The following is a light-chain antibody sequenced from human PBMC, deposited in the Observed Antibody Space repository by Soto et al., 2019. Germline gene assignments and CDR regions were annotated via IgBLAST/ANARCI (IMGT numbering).Light chain of an antibody. V-gene: IGKV1-27*01. CDR1: QGISNY. Sequence: DIEMTQSPSSLSASVGDRVTITCRASQGISNYLAWYQQKPGKVPKLLIYAASTLQSGVPSRFSGSGSGTDFTLTISSRQPEEVATYYCQNYNSVPITFGQGTRLEIK. J-gene: IGKJ5*01. CDR3: QNYNSVPIT. CDR2: AAS.